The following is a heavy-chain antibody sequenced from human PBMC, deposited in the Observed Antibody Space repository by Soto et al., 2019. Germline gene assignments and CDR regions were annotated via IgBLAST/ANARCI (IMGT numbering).Heavy chain of an antibody. J-gene: IGHJ4*02. D-gene: IGHD6-19*01. V-gene: IGHV1-46*01. CDR3: AKVTHRGPIAVAGSLGS. CDR2: FNPSGLST. CDR1: GSITNHH. Sequence: QVHLVQSGAEVKKPGASVNVSCQASGSITNHHMHWVRQAPGQGLEWMGIFNPSGLSTTYAQKFQGGVTITRDTSTSTVYMRLGSLTSEETAVYFCAKVTHRGPIAVAGSLGSWGQGTLVIVSS.